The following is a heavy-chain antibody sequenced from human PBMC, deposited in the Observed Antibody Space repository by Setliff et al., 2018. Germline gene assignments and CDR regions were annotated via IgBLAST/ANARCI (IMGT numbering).Heavy chain of an antibody. V-gene: IGHV4-30-4*08. J-gene: IGHJ4*02. CDR3: ARVGNIDQWSYYLDY. CDR1: GGSIRSGDFY. CDR2: IYYTGNS. D-gene: IGHD2-15*01. Sequence: KSSETLSLTCTVSGGSIRSGDFYWSWVRQSPGKGLEWLGYIYYTGNSYSNPSLKSRDTISVDTSKDQFSLELTSVTAADTAVYYCARVGNIDQWSYYLDYWGQGVLVTVSS.